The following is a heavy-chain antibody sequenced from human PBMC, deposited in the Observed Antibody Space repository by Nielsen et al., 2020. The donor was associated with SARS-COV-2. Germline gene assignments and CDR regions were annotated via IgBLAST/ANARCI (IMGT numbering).Heavy chain of an antibody. CDR2: IYYGGSS. CDR1: GDSFTSNSYY. CDR3: ARGGYNIYDFDY. D-gene: IGHD3-22*01. J-gene: IGHJ4*02. V-gene: IGHV4-39*07. Sequence: SETLSLTCTVSGDSFTSNSYYWGWIRQPPGKGLEWIGSIYYGGSSSYNPSLKSRVTISVDTSKNQFSLKLNSVTAADTAIYYCARGGYNIYDFDYWGRGTLVTVSS.